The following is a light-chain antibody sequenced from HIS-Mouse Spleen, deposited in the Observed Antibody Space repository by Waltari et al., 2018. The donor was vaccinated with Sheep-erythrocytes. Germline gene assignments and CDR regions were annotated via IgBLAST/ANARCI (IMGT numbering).Light chain of an antibody. CDR2: EVS. Sequence: QSALTQPPSASGSPGQSVTISCTGTSRDVGGYHYVSWYQQHPGKAPKLMSYEVSKRPSGVPDRFSGSKSGNTASLTVSGLQAEDEADYYCSSYAGSNNWVFGGGTKLTVL. CDR1: SRDVGGYHY. V-gene: IGLV2-8*01. J-gene: IGLJ3*02. CDR3: SSYAGSNNWV.